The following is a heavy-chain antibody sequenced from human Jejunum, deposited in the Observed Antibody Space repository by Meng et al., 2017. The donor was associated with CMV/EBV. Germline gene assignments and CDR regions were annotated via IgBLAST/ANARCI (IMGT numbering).Heavy chain of an antibody. CDR1: GITCSCYA. CDR2: IYSDGGTT. CDR3: AREEGYTRPHYFDY. V-gene: IGHV3-23*03. D-gene: IGHD6-13*01. J-gene: IGHJ4*02. Sequence: SGITCSCYAMTWVRQAPGKGLECVAVIYSDGGTTDYADSVKGRFTISRDNSKNTLYLQMNSMTAEDTAVYYCAREEGYTRPHYFDYWGQGTLVTVSS.